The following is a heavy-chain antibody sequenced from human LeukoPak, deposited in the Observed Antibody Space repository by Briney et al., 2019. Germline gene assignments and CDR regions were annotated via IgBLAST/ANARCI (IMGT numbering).Heavy chain of an antibody. V-gene: IGHV3-53*01. CDR1: GFTVSSNY. D-gene: IGHD6-6*01. J-gene: IGHJ4*02. Sequence: PGGSLRLSCAASGFTVSSNYMSWVRQAPGKGLEWVSVIYSGGSTYYADSVKGRFTISRDNSKNTLFLQMNSLRAEDTAVYYCAKFLRRQLVPLFDYWGQGTLVTVSS. CDR2: IYSGGST. CDR3: AKFLRRQLVPLFDY.